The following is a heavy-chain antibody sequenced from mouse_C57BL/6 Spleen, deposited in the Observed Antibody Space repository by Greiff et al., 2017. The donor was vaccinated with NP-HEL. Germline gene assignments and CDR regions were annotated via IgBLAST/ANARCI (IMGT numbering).Heavy chain of an antibody. J-gene: IGHJ1*03. V-gene: IGHV7-3*01. CDR2: IRNKANGYTT. Sequence: EVKLMESGGGLVQPGGSLSLSCAASGFTFTDYYMSWVRQPPGKALEWLGFIRNKANGYTTEYSASVKGRFTISRDNSQSILYLQMNALRAEDSATYYCARSGGLYGSSPYWYFDVWGTGTTVTVSS. CDR3: ARSGGLYGSSPYWYFDV. CDR1: GFTFTDYY. D-gene: IGHD1-1*01.